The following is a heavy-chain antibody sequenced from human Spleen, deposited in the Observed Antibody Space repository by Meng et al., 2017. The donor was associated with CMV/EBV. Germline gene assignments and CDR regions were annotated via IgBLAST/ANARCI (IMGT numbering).Heavy chain of an antibody. V-gene: IGHV4-4*02. CDR3: ARFRVTSHRFDP. CDR2: GYHSGST. Sequence: CAVSGGSISSTHWWSWVRQPPGKGMEWIGEGYHSGSTNYNPSLGSRVSISLDTSKNHFSLKLTSVTAADTAVYYCARFRVTSHRFDPWGQGALVTVSS. D-gene: IGHD3-3*01. J-gene: IGHJ5*02. CDR1: GGSISSTHW.